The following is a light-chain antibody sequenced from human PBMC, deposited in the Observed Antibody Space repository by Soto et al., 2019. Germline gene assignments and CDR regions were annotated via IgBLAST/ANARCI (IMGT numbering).Light chain of an antibody. CDR2: GAS. CDR3: QQYNDWPRT. Sequence: ILMTQSPATLSVSPGERATLSCRASQSVSSNLAWYQQKPGQGPRLLIYGASTRATGIPARFSGSGSGTKFTLTISSLQSEDFAVYFCQQYNDWPRTFGQGTKV. CDR1: QSVSSN. J-gene: IGKJ1*01. V-gene: IGKV3-15*01.